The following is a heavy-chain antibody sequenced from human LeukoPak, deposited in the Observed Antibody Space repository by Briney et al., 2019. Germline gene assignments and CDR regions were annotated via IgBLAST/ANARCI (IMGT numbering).Heavy chain of an antibody. D-gene: IGHD3-22*01. J-gene: IGHJ4*02. CDR1: GGTFSSYA. CDR2: IIPIFGTA. V-gene: IGHV1-69*05. CDR3: ARVGPSSGYYGNFDY. Sequence: SVKVSCKASGGTFSSYAFSWVRQAPGQGLEWMGGIIPIFGTANYAQKFQGRVTITTDESTSTAYMELSSLRSEDTAVYYCARVGPSSGYYGNFDYWGQGTLVTVSS.